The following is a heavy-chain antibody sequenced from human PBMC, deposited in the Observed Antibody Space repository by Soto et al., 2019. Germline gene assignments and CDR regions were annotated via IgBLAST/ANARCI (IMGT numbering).Heavy chain of an antibody. CDR1: GGSISSYY. Sequence: SETLSLTCSVSGGSISSYYWSWIQQPAGKGLEWIGRIYTSGSTNYNASLKSRVTMSVDTSKNQFSLKLTSLTAADTAVYFCARDANWFDPWGQGTLVTVSS. V-gene: IGHV4-4*07. CDR3: ARDANWFDP. CDR2: IYTSGST. J-gene: IGHJ5*02.